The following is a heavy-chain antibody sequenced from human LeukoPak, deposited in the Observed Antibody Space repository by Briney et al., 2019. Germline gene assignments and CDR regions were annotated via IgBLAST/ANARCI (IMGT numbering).Heavy chain of an antibody. CDR3: GGGGYSYGYSLGYYYGMDV. CDR1: GGTFSSYA. Sequence: SVKVSCKASGGTFSSYAISWVRQAPGQGLEWMGGIIPIFGTANYAQKFQGRVTITADESTSTAYMELSSLRSEDTAVYYCGGGGYSYGYSLGYYYGMDVWGQGTTVTVSS. CDR2: IIPIFGTA. D-gene: IGHD5-18*01. J-gene: IGHJ6*02. V-gene: IGHV1-69*13.